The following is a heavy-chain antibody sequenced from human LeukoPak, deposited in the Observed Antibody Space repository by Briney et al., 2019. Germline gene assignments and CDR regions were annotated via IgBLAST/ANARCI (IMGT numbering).Heavy chain of an antibody. CDR1: GFTFSSYG. CDR2: ISYDGSNK. CDR3: AKDRVGYCSGGSCYSEAYWFDP. J-gene: IGHJ5*02. V-gene: IGHV3-30*18. D-gene: IGHD2-15*01. Sequence: PGGSLRLSCAASGFTFSSYGMHWVPQAPGKGLEWVAVISYDGSNKYYADSVKGRFTISRDNSKNTLYLQMNSLRAEDTAVYYCAKDRVGYCSGGSCYSEAYWFDPWGQGTLVTVSS.